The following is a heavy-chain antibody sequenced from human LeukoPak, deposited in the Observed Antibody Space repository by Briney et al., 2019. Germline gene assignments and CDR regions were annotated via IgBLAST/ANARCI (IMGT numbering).Heavy chain of an antibody. CDR3: ARGGSPSIAAAGTVLQTFDY. V-gene: IGHV1-69*01. CDR1: GGTFSSYA. D-gene: IGHD6-13*01. J-gene: IGHJ4*02. CDR2: IIPIFGTA. Sequence: SVKVSCKASGGTFSSYAISWVRQAPGQGLEWMGGIIPIFGTANYAQKFQGRLTTAADELASTAYMELSSLRSEDTAVYYCARGGSPSIAAAGTVLQTFDYWGQGTLVTVSS.